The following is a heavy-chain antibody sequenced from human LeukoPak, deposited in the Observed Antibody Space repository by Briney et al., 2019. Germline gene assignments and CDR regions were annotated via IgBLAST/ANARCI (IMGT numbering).Heavy chain of an antibody. Sequence: GASVKVSCKASGGTFSSYAISWVRQAPGQGLEWMGGIIPIFGTANYAQKFQGRVTITADESTSTAYMELSSLRSEDTAVYYCATSPPGLYMIDYYYYGMDVWGQGTTVTVSS. V-gene: IGHV1-69*13. D-gene: IGHD2-21*01. CDR3: ATSPPGLYMIDYYYYGMDV. CDR2: IIPIFGTA. CDR1: GGTFSSYA. J-gene: IGHJ6*02.